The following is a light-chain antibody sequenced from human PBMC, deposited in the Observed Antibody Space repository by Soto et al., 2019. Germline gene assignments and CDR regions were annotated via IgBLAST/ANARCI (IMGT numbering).Light chain of an antibody. Sequence: QSALTQPASVSGSPGQPITISCTGTSGDVGHYNFVSWYQQYPDKAPKLMIYDVNKRPSGIADRFSDSKSGNTASLTISGRQAEDEADYYCSSYTTSNTWVVGGGTKVTVL. CDR3: SSYTTSNTWV. CDR1: SGDVGHYNF. J-gene: IGLJ3*02. CDR2: DVN. V-gene: IGLV2-14*01.